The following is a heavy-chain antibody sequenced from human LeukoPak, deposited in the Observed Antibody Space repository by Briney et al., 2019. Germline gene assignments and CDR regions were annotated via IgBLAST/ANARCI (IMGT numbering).Heavy chain of an antibody. J-gene: IGHJ6*03. CDR2: IYYSGST. V-gene: IGHV4-39*01. CDR3: AATYYDFWSDTPYYYYYMDV. Sequence: SETLSLTCTVSGGSISSSSYYWGWIRQPPGKGLEWIGSIYYSGSTYYNPSLKSRVTISVDTSKNQFSLKLSSVTAADTAVYYCAATYYDFWSDTPYYYYYMDVWGKGTTVTVSS. D-gene: IGHD3-3*01. CDR1: GGSISSSSYY.